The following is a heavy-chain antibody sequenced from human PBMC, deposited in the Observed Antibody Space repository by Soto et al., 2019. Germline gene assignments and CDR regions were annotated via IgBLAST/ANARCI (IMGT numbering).Heavy chain of an antibody. Sequence: GGSLRLSCAASGFTFSSYEMNWVRQAPGKGLEWVSYISSSGSTIYYADSVKGRFTISRDNAKNSLYLQMNSLRAEDTAVYYCAREGELEYYFDYWGQGTLVTVSS. D-gene: IGHD3-10*01. V-gene: IGHV3-48*03. CDR1: GFTFSSYE. J-gene: IGHJ4*02. CDR3: AREGELEYYFDY. CDR2: ISSSGSTI.